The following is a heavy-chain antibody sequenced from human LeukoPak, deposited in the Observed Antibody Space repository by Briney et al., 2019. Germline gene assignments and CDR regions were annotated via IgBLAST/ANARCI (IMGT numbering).Heavy chain of an antibody. D-gene: IGHD5-18*01. CDR1: GFTFSNSA. Sequence: GGSLRLSCTASGFTFSNSAMHWVRQAPGKGPEWVAVISYDGSNKYYADSVKGRFTISRDNSKNTLYLQMNSLRAEDTAVYYCARDKDSYGHDLDYWGQGTLVTVSS. J-gene: IGHJ4*02. CDR2: ISYDGSNK. CDR3: ARDKDSYGHDLDY. V-gene: IGHV3-30*04.